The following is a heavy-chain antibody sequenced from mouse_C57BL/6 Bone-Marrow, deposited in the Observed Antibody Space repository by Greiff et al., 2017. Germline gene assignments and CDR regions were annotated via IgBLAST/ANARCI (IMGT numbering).Heavy chain of an antibody. Sequence: EVKLMESGGGLVQPKGSLKLSCAASGFSFNTYAMNWVRQAPGKGLEWVARIRSKSNNYATYYADSVKDRFTISRDDSESMLYLQMNNLKTEDTAMYYCVRNWGRWYFDVWGTGTTVTVSS. CDR1: GFSFNTYA. D-gene: IGHD4-1*01. CDR2: IRSKSNNYAT. J-gene: IGHJ1*03. CDR3: VRNWGRWYFDV. V-gene: IGHV10-1*01.